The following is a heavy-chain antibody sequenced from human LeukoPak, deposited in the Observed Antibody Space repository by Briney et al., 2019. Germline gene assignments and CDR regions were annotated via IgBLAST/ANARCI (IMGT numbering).Heavy chain of an antibody. J-gene: IGHJ4*02. CDR3: ARKGYCSSNTCFPFDY. V-gene: IGHV3-23*01. D-gene: IGHD2-2*01. CDR2: ISTSDDT. Sequence: GGSLRLSCGASGFTFSSYAMTWVRQAPGKGLVWVSGISTSDDTFYADSVEGRFTISRDNSKNMLYLQMNSLRAEDTAVYYCARKGYCSSNTCFPFDYWGQGTLVTVSS. CDR1: GFTFSSYA.